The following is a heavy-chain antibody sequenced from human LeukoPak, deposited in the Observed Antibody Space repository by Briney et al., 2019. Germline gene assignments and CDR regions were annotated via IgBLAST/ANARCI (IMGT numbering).Heavy chain of an antibody. CDR3: ASDSSGYY. CDR2: ISSSSSYI. CDR1: GFTFSSYS. V-gene: IGHV3-21*01. J-gene: IGHJ4*02. D-gene: IGHD3-22*01. Sequence: GGSLRLSXAASGFTFSSYSMNWVRQAPGKGLEWVSSISSSSSYIYYADSLQGRFSISRDNAKNSLYLQMNSLRAEDTAVYYCASDSSGYYWGQGTLVTVSS.